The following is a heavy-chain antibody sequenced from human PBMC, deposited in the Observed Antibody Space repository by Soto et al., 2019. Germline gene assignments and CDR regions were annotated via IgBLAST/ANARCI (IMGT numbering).Heavy chain of an antibody. V-gene: IGHV1-2*02. CDR1: GYTFTDYY. D-gene: IGHD2-21*02. CDR2: INPNSGGT. CDR3: ARDCVVTTVLTNWLDP. J-gene: IGHJ5*02. Sequence: ASVKVSCKASGYTFTDYYIQWVRQAPGQGLEWMGWINPNSGGTYYAQKFEGRVTMTRDTSITTAYMELSMLRSDDTAVYYCARDCVVTTVLTNWLDPWGQGTRVTVSS.